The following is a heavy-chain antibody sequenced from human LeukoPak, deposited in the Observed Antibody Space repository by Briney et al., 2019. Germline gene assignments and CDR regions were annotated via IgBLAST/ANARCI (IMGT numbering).Heavy chain of an antibody. CDR1: GCTFSSYW. J-gene: IGHJ4*02. D-gene: IGHD4-23*01. CDR2: SDRDGSRI. Sequence: PGGSLRLSCAVSGCTFSSYWMHWVRQAPGKGLVWVSRSDRDGSRINYADSVKGRFTISRDNGKNTLFLQMNSLRAEDAAVYYCVRGNDYGGPHYWGQGTLVTVCS. CDR3: VRGNDYGGPHY. V-gene: IGHV3-74*01.